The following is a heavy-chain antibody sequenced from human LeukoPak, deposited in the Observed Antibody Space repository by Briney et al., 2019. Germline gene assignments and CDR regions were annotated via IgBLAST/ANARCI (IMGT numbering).Heavy chain of an antibody. CDR1: GGTFSSYA. Sequence: ASVKVSCKASGGTFSSYAISWVRQATGQGLEWMGWMNPYTGNPGYAQKFQGRVTMTRDTSINTVYMEVGSLRSDDTAVYYCARDTTGTGSDSDAFDIWGQGTMVTVSS. CDR2: MNPYTGNP. J-gene: IGHJ3*02. D-gene: IGHD1-1*01. CDR3: ARDTTGTGSDSDAFDI. V-gene: IGHV1-8*01.